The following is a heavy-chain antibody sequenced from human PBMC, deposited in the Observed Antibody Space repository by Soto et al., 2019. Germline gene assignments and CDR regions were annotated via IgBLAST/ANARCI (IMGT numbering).Heavy chain of an antibody. CDR1: EFTFSNYA. J-gene: IGHJ4*02. V-gene: IGHV3-23*01. CDR2: ISSSSNHI. CDR3: AKDPTSYDSSAQFDS. Sequence: GGSLRLSCAASEFTFSNYAMSWVRQAPGKGLEWVSYISSSSNHIYYADSVKGRFTISRDNSNSTLYLQMNSLRAEDTAVYYCAKDPTSYDSSAQFDSWGQGTLVTVSS. D-gene: IGHD3-22*01.